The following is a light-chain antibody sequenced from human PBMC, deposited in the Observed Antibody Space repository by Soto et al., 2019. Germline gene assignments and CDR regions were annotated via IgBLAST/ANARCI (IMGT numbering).Light chain of an antibody. V-gene: IGKV1-39*01. CDR3: QQSYNTPRT. J-gene: IGKJ1*01. Sequence: DIQMTQSPSSLSASVGDRVTITCRASQYISTYLNWYQQRPGKAPNLLIDRASNLQSGVPSRFSGSGVGKDFTLTISGLQADDAAIYYCQQSYNTPRTFGQGTKVTIK. CDR2: RAS. CDR1: QYISTY.